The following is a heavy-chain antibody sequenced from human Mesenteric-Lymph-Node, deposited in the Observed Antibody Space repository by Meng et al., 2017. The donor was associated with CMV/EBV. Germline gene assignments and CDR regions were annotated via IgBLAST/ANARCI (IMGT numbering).Heavy chain of an antibody. CDR3: ARGCKFTTSCSTDY. J-gene: IGHJ4*02. Sequence: GESLKISCAASGFTFSSYAMHWVRQAPGKGLEYVSAISSNGGSTYYADSVKGRFTISRDNSKNTLYLQMNSLRAEDTALYYCARGCKFTTSCSTDYWGQGTLVTVSS. D-gene: IGHD2-2*01. CDR1: GFTFSSYA. CDR2: ISSNGGST. V-gene: IGHV3-64*02.